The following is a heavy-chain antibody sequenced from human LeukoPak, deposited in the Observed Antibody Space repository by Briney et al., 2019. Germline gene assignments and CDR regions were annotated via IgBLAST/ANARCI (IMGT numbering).Heavy chain of an antibody. CDR2: IYPSDSDT. Sequence: GESLKISCRGSGYRFANYWIGWVRQMPGKGLGWIGVIYPSDSDTRYSPSFEGQVTISADKSGNTAYLQWSSLKASDTAMYYCARSDSTNHFDYWGQGTLVTVSS. V-gene: IGHV5-51*01. CDR3: ARSDSTNHFDY. CDR1: GYRFANYW. D-gene: IGHD3-22*01. J-gene: IGHJ4*02.